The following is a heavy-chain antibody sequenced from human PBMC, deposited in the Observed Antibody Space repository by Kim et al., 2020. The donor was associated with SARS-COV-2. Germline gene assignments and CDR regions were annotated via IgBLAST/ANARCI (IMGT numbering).Heavy chain of an antibody. V-gene: IGHV3-74*01. D-gene: IGHD3-10*01. J-gene: IGHJ4*01. CDR2: INCDGSKT. CDR3: ARDYYGSGRNNPFDY. CDR1: GFTFSSYW. Sequence: GGSLRLSCAASGFTFSSYWMHWVRQAPGKGLVWVSRINCDGSKTDYGDSVKGRVTISRDNAKNTVYLPMNSLRADDTAVYYCARDYYGSGRNNPFDYWG.